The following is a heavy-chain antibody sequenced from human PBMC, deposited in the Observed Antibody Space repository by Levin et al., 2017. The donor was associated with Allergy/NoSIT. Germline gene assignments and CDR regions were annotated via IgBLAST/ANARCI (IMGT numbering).Heavy chain of an antibody. Sequence: GGSLRLSCASSAFTFSSYGMHWVRQAPGKGLEWVSLISHDGNKQYYVDSVKGRFTISRDNSKNILYLQMNSLRAEDTAVYYCAKDLEEKARSSPADVWGQGTAVTVSS. CDR2: ISHDGNKQ. D-gene: IGHD6-6*01. CDR1: AFTFSSYG. CDR3: AKDLEEKARSSPADV. V-gene: IGHV3-30*18. J-gene: IGHJ6*02.